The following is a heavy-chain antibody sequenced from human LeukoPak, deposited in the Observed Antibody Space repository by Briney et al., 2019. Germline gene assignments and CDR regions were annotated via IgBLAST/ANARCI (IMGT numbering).Heavy chain of an antibody. Sequence: GGSLRLSCAASGFTFSSYAMSWVRQAPGKGLEWVSAISGSGGSTYYADSVKGRFTISRDNSKNTLYLQMNSLRAEDTAVYYCAPNPKRQLIWLAHYYFDYWGQGTLVTVSS. CDR3: APNPKRQLIWLAHYYFDY. D-gene: IGHD6-13*01. CDR1: GFTFSSYA. J-gene: IGHJ4*02. V-gene: IGHV3-23*01. CDR2: ISGSGGST.